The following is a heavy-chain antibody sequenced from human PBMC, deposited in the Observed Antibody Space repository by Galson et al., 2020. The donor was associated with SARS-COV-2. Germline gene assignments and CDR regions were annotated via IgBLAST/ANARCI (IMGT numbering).Heavy chain of an antibody. CDR3: VRDIVTGDDGGSHFGY. Sequence: KIGESLKISCVVSGFTFRDYSMNWVRQAPGKGLEWVACMSNSGSYRYYGDPVKGRFTLTRDNARNSLYLQMNSLRIEDTGVYYCVRDIVTGDDGGSHFGYWGQGILVTVSS. V-gene: IGHV3-21*05. D-gene: IGHD4-17*01. J-gene: IGHJ1*01. CDR1: GFTFRDYS. CDR2: MSNSGSYR.